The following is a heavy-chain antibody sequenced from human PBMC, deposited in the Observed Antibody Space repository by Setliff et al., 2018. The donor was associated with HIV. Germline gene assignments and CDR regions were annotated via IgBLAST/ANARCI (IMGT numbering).Heavy chain of an antibody. CDR2: ISADGLTT. CDR1: GFTFNTYA. Sequence: GGSLRLSCAASGFTFNTYAVTWVRQAPGEGLEWVSVISADGLTTFYADSVKGRFTISRDNSKDTLYLQMNSLRAEDTALYYCAKVRWTANYYFDCWGQGTLVTVSS. J-gene: IGHJ4*02. D-gene: IGHD1-7*01. CDR3: AKVRWTANYYFDC. V-gene: IGHV3-23*01.